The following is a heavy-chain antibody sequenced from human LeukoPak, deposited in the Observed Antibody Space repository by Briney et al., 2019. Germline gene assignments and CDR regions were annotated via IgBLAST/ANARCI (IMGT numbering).Heavy chain of an antibody. V-gene: IGHV5-51*01. CDR3: VRSPACSSGTCYPNWFDP. J-gene: IGHJ5*02. D-gene: IGHD2-15*01. CDR2: TYPGDSNT. CDR1: GYSFTNNS. Sequence: GESLKISCKGSGYSFTNNSIGWVRQMPGKGLEWMGITYPGDSNTRYSPSFQGQVTISADKSISSAFLQWSSLKASDTAMYYCVRSPACSSGTCYPNWFDPWGQGTLVTVSS.